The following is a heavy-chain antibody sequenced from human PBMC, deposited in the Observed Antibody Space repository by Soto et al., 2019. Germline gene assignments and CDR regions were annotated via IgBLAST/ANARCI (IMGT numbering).Heavy chain of an antibody. CDR3: AGFGYDWNGWD. D-gene: IGHD1-20*01. CDR1: GLSFRNYW. CDR2: INTDGTYT. Sequence: EMQLVESGGGLVQPGGSLRLSCVASGLSFRNYWVHWVRQAPGKGLEWVSRINTDGTYTSNADPVKGRFTISRDNAKNTLYLQRNSLRVEDTAVYFGAGFGYDWNGWDWGPGTLVTVSS. J-gene: IGHJ4*02. V-gene: IGHV3-74*01.